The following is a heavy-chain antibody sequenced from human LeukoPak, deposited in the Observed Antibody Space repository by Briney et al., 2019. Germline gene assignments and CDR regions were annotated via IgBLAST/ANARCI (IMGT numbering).Heavy chain of an antibody. CDR1: GFAYSSYS. CDR3: AAGVAVAGTFY. Sequence: GGSLRLSCAASGFAYSSYSMNWVRQAPGKGLEWVSSISSSSSYIYYADSVKGRFTISRDNAKNSLYLQMNSLRAEDTAVYYCAAGVAVAGTFYWGQGTLVTVSS. V-gene: IGHV3-21*01. J-gene: IGHJ4*02. D-gene: IGHD6-19*01. CDR2: ISSSSSYI.